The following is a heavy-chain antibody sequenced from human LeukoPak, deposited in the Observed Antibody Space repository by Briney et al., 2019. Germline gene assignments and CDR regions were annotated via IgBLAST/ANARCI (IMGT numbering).Heavy chain of an antibody. D-gene: IGHD3-3*01. Sequence: GGSLRLSCAASGFTFSDYYMSWIRQAPGKGLEWVSYISSSGSTIYYADSVKGRFTISRDNAKNSLYLQMNSLRAEDTAVYYCAKRPDYDFWSGSPLDFWGLGTLVTVSS. CDR2: ISSSGSTI. CDR1: GFTFSDYY. CDR3: AKRPDYDFWSGSPLDF. J-gene: IGHJ4*02. V-gene: IGHV3-11*01.